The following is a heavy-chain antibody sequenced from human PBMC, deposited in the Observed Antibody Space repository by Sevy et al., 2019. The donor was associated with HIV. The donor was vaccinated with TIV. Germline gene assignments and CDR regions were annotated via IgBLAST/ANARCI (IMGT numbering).Heavy chain of an antibody. CDR3: ARGSAVLSATIWDGFDY. Sequence: GESLKISCAASGFTFSNYRMNWVRQAPGKGLEWGSSISSSSNYIYYADSVKGRFTISRDNAKNSLYLQMNSLRAEDTAMYYCARGSAVLSATIWDGFDYWGQGTLVTVSS. CDR1: GFTFSNYR. CDR2: ISSSSNYI. D-gene: IGHD2-2*02. J-gene: IGHJ4*02. V-gene: IGHV3-21*01.